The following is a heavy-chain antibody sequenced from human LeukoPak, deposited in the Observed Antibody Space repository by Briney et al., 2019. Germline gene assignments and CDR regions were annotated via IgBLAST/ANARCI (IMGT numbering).Heavy chain of an antibody. J-gene: IGHJ4*02. CDR3: GRGWAVDF. Sequence: GGSLRLSCAASGVTFSGYSMNWVRQAPGKGLEWVSAITATSLHIYYADSVKGRFTISRDNAKNSLYLQMNSLRVEDTAVYYCGRGWAVDFWGQGTLVTVSS. CDR2: ITATSLHI. V-gene: IGHV3-21*01. D-gene: IGHD5-24*01. CDR1: GVTFSGYS.